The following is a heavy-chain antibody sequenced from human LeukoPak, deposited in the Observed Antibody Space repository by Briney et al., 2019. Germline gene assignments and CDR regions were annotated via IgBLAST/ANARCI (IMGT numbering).Heavy chain of an antibody. V-gene: IGHV4-34*01. CDR3: ARLAGDYGDY. CDR1: GGSFSGYY. CDR2: INHSGST. Sequence: SETLSLTCAVYGGSFSGYYWSWIRQPPGKGLEWIGEINHSGSTNYNLSLKSRVTISVDTSKNQFSLKLSSVTAADTAVYYCARLAGDYGDYWGQGTLVTVSS. J-gene: IGHJ4*02. D-gene: IGHD3-10*01.